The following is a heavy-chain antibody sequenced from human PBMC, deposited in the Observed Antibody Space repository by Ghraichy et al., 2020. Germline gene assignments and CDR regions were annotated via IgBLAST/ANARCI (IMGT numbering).Heavy chain of an antibody. CDR1: GFTFSSYA. CDR2: ISGSGGSS. J-gene: IGHJ6*02. D-gene: IGHD5-12*01. Sequence: GGSLRLSCAASGFTFSSYAMSWVRQAPGKGLEWVSAISGSGGSSYYADSVKGRFTISRDNSKNTLYLQMSSLRAEDTAVYYCAKDEYSGYAYYYGMDVWGQGTTVTVSS. CDR3: AKDEYSGYAYYYGMDV. V-gene: IGHV3-23*01.